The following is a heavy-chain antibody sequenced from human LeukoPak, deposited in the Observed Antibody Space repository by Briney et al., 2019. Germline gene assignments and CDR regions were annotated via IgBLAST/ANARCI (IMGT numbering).Heavy chain of an antibody. CDR2: IYYSGST. J-gene: IGHJ5*02. CDR1: GGSISSSSYY. D-gene: IGHD2-2*01. V-gene: IGHV4-39*07. CDR3: ARGCRCSSTSCFCTNNWFDP. Sequence: SETLSLTCTVSGGSISSSSYYWGWIRQPPGKGLEWIGSIYYSGSTYYNPSLKSRVTTSVDTSKNQFSLKLSSVTAADTAVYYCARGCRCSSTSCFCTNNWFDPWGQGTLVTVSS.